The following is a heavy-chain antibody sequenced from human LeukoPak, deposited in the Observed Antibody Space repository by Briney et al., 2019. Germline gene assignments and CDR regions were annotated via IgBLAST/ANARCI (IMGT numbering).Heavy chain of an antibody. CDR3: ARVPRRGDRFDP. V-gene: IGHV1-18*01. Sequence: ASVKVSCKASGYTFTSYGISWVRQAPGQGLEWMGWISAYNGNTNYAQKFQGRVTMTRDNSISTAYMELSSLRSEDTAVYYCARVPRRGDRFDPWGQGTLVTVSS. J-gene: IGHJ5*02. CDR1: GYTFTSYG. D-gene: IGHD3-10*01. CDR2: ISAYNGNT.